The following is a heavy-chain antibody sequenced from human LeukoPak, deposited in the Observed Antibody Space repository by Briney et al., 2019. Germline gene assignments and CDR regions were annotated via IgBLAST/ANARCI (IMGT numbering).Heavy chain of an antibody. CDR1: GGSISSGSYY. Sequence: SETLSLTCTVSGGSISSGSYYWSWIRQPAGKGLEWIGRIYTSGSTNYKPSLNSRVTISVDTSKNQFSLKLSSVTAADTAVYYCAREYIVLMVYATGTFDPWGQGTLVTVSS. V-gene: IGHV4-61*02. J-gene: IGHJ5*02. D-gene: IGHD2-8*01. CDR2: IYTSGST. CDR3: AREYIVLMVYATGTFDP.